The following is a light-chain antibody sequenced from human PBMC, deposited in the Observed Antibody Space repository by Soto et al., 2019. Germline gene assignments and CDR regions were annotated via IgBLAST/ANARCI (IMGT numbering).Light chain of an antibody. Sequence: DIQMTQSPSSLSASIGDRITITCRASQGISNYVAWYQQKPGKVPKLLIYAASTLQSGVPSRFSGSGPGTDFTLTISSLQPEDVATYYCQKCDSAPFTFGPGTKVDIK. CDR3: QKCDSAPFT. CDR1: QGISNY. V-gene: IGKV1-27*01. J-gene: IGKJ3*01. CDR2: AAS.